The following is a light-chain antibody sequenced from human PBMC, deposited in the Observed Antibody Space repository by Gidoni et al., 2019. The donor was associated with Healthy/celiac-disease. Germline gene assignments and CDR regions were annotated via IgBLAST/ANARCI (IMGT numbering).Light chain of an antibody. J-gene: IGLJ2*01. CDR1: SSDVGGYNY. CDR3: SSYAGSNNYVV. CDR2: AVS. Sequence: QSALTQPPSASGPPVQSVTISCTGTSSDVGGYNYVSWYQQHPGKAPKLMIYAVSKRPAGVPDRFSGSKSGNTASLTVSGLQAEDEADYYCSSYAGSNNYVVFGGGTKLTV. V-gene: IGLV2-8*01.